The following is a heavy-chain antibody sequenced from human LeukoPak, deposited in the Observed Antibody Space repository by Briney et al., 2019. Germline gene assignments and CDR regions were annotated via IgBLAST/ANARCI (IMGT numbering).Heavy chain of an antibody. J-gene: IGHJ3*02. D-gene: IGHD2-21*02. CDR2: ISSSSSTI. Sequence: GGSLRLSCAASGFTFSSYSMNWVRQAPGKGLEWVSYISSSSSTIYYADSVKGRFTISRDNAKNSLYLQMNSLRAEDTAVYYCARSYCSGDCYSRDDAFDIWGQGTMVTVSS. V-gene: IGHV3-48*01. CDR3: ARSYCSGDCYSRDDAFDI. CDR1: GFTFSSYS.